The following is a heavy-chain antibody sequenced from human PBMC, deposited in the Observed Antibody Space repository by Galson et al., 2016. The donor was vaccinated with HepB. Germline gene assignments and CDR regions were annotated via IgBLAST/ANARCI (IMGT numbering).Heavy chain of an antibody. Sequence: SVKVSCKASGCTFTKYYVKWVRQAPGQGLEWVGIINPSGGSTSYAQKFQGRVTMTRDTSTSTVYMELSSLRSEDAAVYYCARDSQDEKNSGYELDYWGQGTLVTVSS. CDR3: ARDSQDEKNSGYELDY. CDR2: INPSGGST. J-gene: IGHJ4*02. V-gene: IGHV1-46*01. CDR1: GCTFTKYY. D-gene: IGHD5-12*01.